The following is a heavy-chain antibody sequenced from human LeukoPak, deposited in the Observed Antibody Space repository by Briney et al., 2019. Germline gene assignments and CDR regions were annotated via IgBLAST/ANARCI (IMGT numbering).Heavy chain of an antibody. D-gene: IGHD3-3*01. CDR1: GFTFSSYA. CDR3: AKSFYDFWSGPGAFDI. J-gene: IGHJ3*02. Sequence: GGSLRLSCAASGFTFSSYAMSWVRQAPGKGLEWVSAISGSGGSTYYADSVKGRFTISRDNPKNTLYLQMNSLRAEDTAVYYCAKSFYDFWSGPGAFDIWRQGTMVTVSS. CDR2: ISGSGGST. V-gene: IGHV3-23*01.